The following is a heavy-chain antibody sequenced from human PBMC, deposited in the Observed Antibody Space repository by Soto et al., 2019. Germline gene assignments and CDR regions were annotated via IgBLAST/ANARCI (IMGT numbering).Heavy chain of an antibody. J-gene: IGHJ3*02. Sequence: EVQLLESGGGLVQPGGSLRLSCATSKFTFRNYAMTWVRQAPGNGLQWVSSIWGSGDVTNYADSVRVRFTISRDSSKNTLYLQMNSLRAEDTAVYYCARDPNGDYIGAFDIWGQGIMVNVSS. CDR2: IWGSGDVT. D-gene: IGHD4-17*01. CDR1: KFTFRNYA. V-gene: IGHV3-23*01. CDR3: ARDPNGDYIGAFDI.